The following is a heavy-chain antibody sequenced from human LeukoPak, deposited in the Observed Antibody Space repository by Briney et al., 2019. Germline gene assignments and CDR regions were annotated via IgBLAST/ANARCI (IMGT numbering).Heavy chain of an antibody. J-gene: IGHJ3*02. CDR2: IYYSGST. D-gene: IGHD5-18*01. Sequence: PSETLSLTCTVSGGSISSYYWSWIRQPPGKGLEWIGYIYYSGSTNYNPSLKSRVTISVDTSKNQFSLKLSPVTAADTAVYYCAGVDTAMARVAFDIWGQGTMVTVSS. CDR1: GGSISSYY. V-gene: IGHV4-59*08. CDR3: AGVDTAMARVAFDI.